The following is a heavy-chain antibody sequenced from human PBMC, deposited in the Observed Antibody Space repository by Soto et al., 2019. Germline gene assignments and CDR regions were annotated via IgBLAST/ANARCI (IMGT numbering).Heavy chain of an antibody. CDR1: GFTFSMYW. Sequence: EVQLVESGGGSVQPGESLRLSCLASGFTFSMYWMSWVRQAPGKGLEWVARIKQDGGEKYYVDSVKGRFTVSRDSAKDSLYLQLQSLSADDAAIYYCVRDQLILPADDFYYGVDVWGQGTTVTVSS. J-gene: IGHJ6*02. V-gene: IGHV3-7*03. CDR3: VRDQLILPADDFYYGVDV. CDR2: IKQDGGEK.